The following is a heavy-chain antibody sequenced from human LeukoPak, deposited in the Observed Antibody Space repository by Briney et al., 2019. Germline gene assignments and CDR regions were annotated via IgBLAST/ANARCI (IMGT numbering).Heavy chain of an antibody. CDR1: GGTFSSYA. J-gene: IGHJ4*02. D-gene: IGHD3-22*01. CDR3: ARNNYYDSSGYYFPYFDY. CDR2: IIPIFGTA. Sequence: GASVKVSCKASGGTFSSYAISWVRQAPGQGLEWMGGIIPIFGTANYAQKFQGRVTITADESTSTAYMELSSLRSEDTAVYYCARNNYYDSSGYYFPYFDYWGQGTLVTVSS. V-gene: IGHV1-69*13.